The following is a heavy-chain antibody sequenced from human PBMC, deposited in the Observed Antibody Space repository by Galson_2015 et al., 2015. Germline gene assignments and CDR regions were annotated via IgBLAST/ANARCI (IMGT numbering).Heavy chain of an antibody. CDR3: ARQDDFWSGYPVSPGGMDV. CDR2: IYYSGST. V-gene: IGHV4-39*01. D-gene: IGHD3-3*01. J-gene: IGHJ6*02. Sequence: ETLSLTCTVSGGSISSSSYYWGWIRQPPGKGLEWIGSIYYSGSTYYNPSLKSRVTISVDTSKNHFSLKLGSVTAADTAVYYCARQDDFWSGYPVSPGGMDVWGQGTTVTVSS. CDR1: GGSISSSSYY.